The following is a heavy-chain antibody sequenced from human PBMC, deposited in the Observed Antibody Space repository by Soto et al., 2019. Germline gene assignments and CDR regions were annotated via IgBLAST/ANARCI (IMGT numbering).Heavy chain of an antibody. D-gene: IGHD6-19*01. CDR2: ISPHNGNA. CDR3: ARDRSGWYDF. V-gene: IGHV1-18*01. J-gene: IGHJ4*02. CDR1: GYPFTSNR. Sequence: GNSVKVSCKTSGYPFTSNRISWVRRAPGQGLEWMGWISPHNGNAKYAQKFQDRVTMTADTAASTVYMELRSLRSDDSAVFYCARDRSGWYDFWGQGTLVTVSS.